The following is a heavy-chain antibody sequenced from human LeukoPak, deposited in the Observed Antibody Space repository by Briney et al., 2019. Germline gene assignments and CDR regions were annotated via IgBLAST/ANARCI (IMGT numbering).Heavy chain of an antibody. CDR3: ARHPDDSSGWLFDY. Sequence: GSLRLSCAASGFTFSSYAMSWVRQPPGKGLEWIGSIYYSGSTYYNPSLKSRVTISVDTSKNQFSLKLSSVTAADTAVYYCARHPDDSSGWLFDYWGQGTLVTVSS. CDR2: IYYSGST. J-gene: IGHJ4*02. D-gene: IGHD6-19*01. CDR1: GFTFSSYA. V-gene: IGHV4-39*01.